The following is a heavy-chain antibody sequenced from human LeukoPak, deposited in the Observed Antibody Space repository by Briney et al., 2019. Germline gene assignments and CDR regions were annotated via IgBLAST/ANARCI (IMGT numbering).Heavy chain of an antibody. J-gene: IGHJ4*02. CDR2: ISYDGSNK. V-gene: IGHV3-30*04. Sequence: PGRSLRLSCAASGFTFSSYAMHWVRQAPGKGLEWVAVISYDGSNKYYADPVKGRFTISRDNSKNTLYLQMNSLRAEDTAVYYCARARAYSSGYYYYPSHLDYWGQGTLVTVSS. CDR3: ARARAYSSGYYYYPSHLDY. D-gene: IGHD3-22*01. CDR1: GFTFSSYA.